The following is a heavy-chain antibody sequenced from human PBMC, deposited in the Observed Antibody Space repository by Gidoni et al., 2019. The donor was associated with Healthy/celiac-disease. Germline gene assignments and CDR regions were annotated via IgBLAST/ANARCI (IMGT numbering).Heavy chain of an antibody. CDR2: IRSKANSYAT. CDR1: GFTFSGST. Sequence: EVQLVESGGGLVQPGGSLKLSCAASGFTFSGSTMHWVRQASGKGLEWVGRIRSKANSYATAYAASVKGRFIISRDDSKNTAYLQMNSLKTEDTAVYYCTMTSSPIVRWGQGTLVTVSS. J-gene: IGHJ4*02. V-gene: IGHV3-73*02. CDR3: TMTSSPIVR. D-gene: IGHD3-16*02.